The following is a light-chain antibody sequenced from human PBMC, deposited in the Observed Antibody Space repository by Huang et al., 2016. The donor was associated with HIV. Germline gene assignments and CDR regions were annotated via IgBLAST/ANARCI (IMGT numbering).Light chain of an antibody. J-gene: IGKJ2*01. CDR2: GTS. CDR1: QTISSHY. CDR3: QQYGNSPPYT. V-gene: IGKV3-20*01. Sequence: VLTPSPGTLSLSPGERATLSCRGSQTISSHYFAWYQQKPGQAPRRRLYGTSNRATGIPDGFSGSGSGTDCTLTISRLEPEDFAVYYCQQYGNSPPYTFGQGTTLDIK.